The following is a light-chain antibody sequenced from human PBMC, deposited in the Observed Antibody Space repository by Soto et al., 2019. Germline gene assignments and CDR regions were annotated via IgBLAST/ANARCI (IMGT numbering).Light chain of an antibody. V-gene: IGKV1-39*01. CDR2: AAS. J-gene: IGKJ1*01. CDR1: QSITSY. CDR3: QQSDTIPWT. Sequence: DIQMTQSPSSLSASVGDRVTITCRATQSITSYLNWYQQKPGKAPKLLIYAASSLQSGVSSRFSGGGSGTDFTLTISSLQPEDFATYYCQQSDTIPWTFGQGTKVEIK.